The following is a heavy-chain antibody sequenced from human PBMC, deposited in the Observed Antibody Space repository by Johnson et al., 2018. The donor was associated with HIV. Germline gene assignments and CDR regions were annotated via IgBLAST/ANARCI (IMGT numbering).Heavy chain of an antibody. CDR2: IRYDGSNK. D-gene: IGHD5-24*01. CDR1: GFTFTSYG. CDR3: ARDRAVPDDGYNDYAFDI. J-gene: IGHJ3*02. Sequence: VQLVESGGGLVQPGGSLRLSCAASGFTFTSYGMHWVRQAPGKGLEWVAFIRYDGSNKYYADSVKGRFTISRDNSKNTLYLQMNSLRAEDTAVYYGARDRAVPDDGYNDYAFDIWGQGTMVTVSS. V-gene: IGHV3-30*02.